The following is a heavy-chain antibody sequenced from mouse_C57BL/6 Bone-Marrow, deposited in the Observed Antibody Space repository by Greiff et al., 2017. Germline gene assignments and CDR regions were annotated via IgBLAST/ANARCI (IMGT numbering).Heavy chain of an antibody. V-gene: IGHV1-39*01. CDR1: GYSFTDYN. CDR2: INPNYGTT. CDR3: ARSGYYSNYDWYFDV. J-gene: IGHJ1*03. D-gene: IGHD2-5*01. Sequence: EVKLMESGPELVKPGASVKISCKASGYSFTDYNMNWVKQSNGKSLEWIGVINPNYGTTSYNQKFKGKATLTVDQSSSTAYMQLNSLTSEDSAVXYCARSGYYSNYDWYFDVWGTGTTVTVAA.